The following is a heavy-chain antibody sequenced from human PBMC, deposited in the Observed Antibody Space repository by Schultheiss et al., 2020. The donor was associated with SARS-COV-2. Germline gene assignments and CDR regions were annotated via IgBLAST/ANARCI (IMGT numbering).Heavy chain of an antibody. Sequence: GESLKISCAASGFTFSSYEMNWVRQAPGKGLEWVSYISASGSTIYYADSVKGRFTISRDNAKNSLYLQMNSLRAEDTAVYYCARDRCSGGSCGYYYYYYGMDVWGQGTTVTVSS. CDR3: ARDRCSGGSCGYYYYYYGMDV. CDR1: GFTFSSYE. CDR2: ISASGSTI. V-gene: IGHV3-48*03. D-gene: IGHD2-15*01. J-gene: IGHJ6*02.